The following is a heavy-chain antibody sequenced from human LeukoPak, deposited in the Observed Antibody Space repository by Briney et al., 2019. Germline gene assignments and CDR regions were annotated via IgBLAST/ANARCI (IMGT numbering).Heavy chain of an antibody. CDR2: INLISGGT. J-gene: IGHJ6*03. D-gene: IGHD2-15*01. CDR1: GYTFTDYY. CDR3: ARSGGGSNSYYYYYYMDV. Sequence: GASVKVSCKASGYTFTDYYMHWVRQAPGQGLEWMGGINLISGGTNYAQKFQGRVTMTRDTSINTAYMELSRLRSDDTAVYYCARSGGGSNSYYYYYYMDVWGKGTTVTVSS. V-gene: IGHV1-2*02.